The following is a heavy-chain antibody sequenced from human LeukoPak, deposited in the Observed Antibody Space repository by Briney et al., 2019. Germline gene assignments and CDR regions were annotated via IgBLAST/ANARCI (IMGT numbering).Heavy chain of an antibody. CDR2: IYHSGST. Sequence: PSQTLSLTCTVSGGSISSGGYYWSWIRQPPGKGLEWIGYIYHSGSTYYNPSLKSRVTISVDTSKNQFSLKLNSVTAADTAVYFCARSAAVAGSSGWFDPWGQGTLVTVSS. D-gene: IGHD6-19*01. J-gene: IGHJ5*02. V-gene: IGHV4-30-2*02. CDR1: GGSISSGGYY. CDR3: ARSAAVAGSSGWFDP.